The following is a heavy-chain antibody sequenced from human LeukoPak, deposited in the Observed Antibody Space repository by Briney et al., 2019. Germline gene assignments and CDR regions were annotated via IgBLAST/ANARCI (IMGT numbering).Heavy chain of an antibody. CDR1: GFTFSTSW. J-gene: IGHJ4*02. CDR3: VRDMGYYDKV. CDR2: INTDGNTR. Sequence: GYLRLSCATSGFTFSTSWMHWVRQAPGKGLVWVSRINTDGNTRDYADSVKGRFTISRDNAKNTLYLQMNSLRADDTAVYYCVRDMGYYDKVWGQGTLVTVSS. D-gene: IGHD3-22*01. V-gene: IGHV3-74*01.